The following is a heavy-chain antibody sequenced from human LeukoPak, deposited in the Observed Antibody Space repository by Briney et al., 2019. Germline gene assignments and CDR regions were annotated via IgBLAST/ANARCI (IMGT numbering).Heavy chain of an antibody. D-gene: IGHD5-12*01. CDR1: GGTFTSYT. J-gene: IGHJ6*02. Sequence: SVKVSCKASGGTFTSYTISWLRQAPGHGREWMGRIIPILGIANYAQKFQGRVTITADKSTSTAYMELSSLRSEDTAVYYCARDRTDSGYDYYYYYSMDVWGQGTTVTVSS. V-gene: IGHV1-69*04. CDR2: IIPILGIA. CDR3: ARDRTDSGYDYYYYYSMDV.